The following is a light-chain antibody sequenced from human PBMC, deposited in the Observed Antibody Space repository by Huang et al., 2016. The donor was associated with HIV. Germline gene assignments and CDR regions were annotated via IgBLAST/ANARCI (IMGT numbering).Light chain of an antibody. CDR3: QQRSNWPPLT. CDR1: QSVSNY. V-gene: IGKV3-11*01. Sequence: EIVLTQSPATLSLSPGERATLSCRASQSVSNYLAWYHHKPGQAPRLLIYDASNRATGIPARFSGSGSGTDFNLTISSLEPEDFAVYYCQQRSNWPPLTFGGGTKVEIK. J-gene: IGKJ4*01. CDR2: DAS.